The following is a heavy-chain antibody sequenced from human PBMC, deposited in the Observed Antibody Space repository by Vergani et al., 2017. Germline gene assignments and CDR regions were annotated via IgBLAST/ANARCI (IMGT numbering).Heavy chain of an antibody. CDR3: VHRLGYFDWDGAFDV. CDR2: VYWNDYE. Sequence: QITLRESGPTLVKPTQTLTLTCTFSGFSLTTGGEGVGWIRQPPGRALEWLAFVYWNDYERYSPSLKSRVTITKDTSKNEVILTMATMDPVDTATYYCVHRLGYFDWDGAFDVWGPGTMVTVSS. J-gene: IGHJ3*01. V-gene: IGHV2-5*01. CDR1: GFSLTTGGEG. D-gene: IGHD3-9*01.